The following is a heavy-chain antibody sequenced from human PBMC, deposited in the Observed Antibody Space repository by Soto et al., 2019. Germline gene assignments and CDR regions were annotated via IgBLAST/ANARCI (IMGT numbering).Heavy chain of an antibody. J-gene: IGHJ4*02. CDR2: ICYDGSNK. Sequence: GGSLRLSCAASGFTFSSYAMSWVRQAPGKGLEWVAAICYDGSNKNHVDSVKGRFTISRDNSKNTLYLQMTSLRAEDTAVYYCAKVSIAKSSAVTFDSWGQGTLVTVSS. CDR3: AKVSIAKSSAVTFDS. D-gene: IGHD2-15*01. CDR1: GFTFSSYA. V-gene: IGHV3-30*04.